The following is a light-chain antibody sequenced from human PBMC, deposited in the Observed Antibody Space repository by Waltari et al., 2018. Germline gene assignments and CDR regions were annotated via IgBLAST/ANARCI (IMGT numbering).Light chain of an antibody. Sequence: EIVLTQSPGTLSLSPGDRATLSCRASENVPAGYLACYQQKPGQAPRLLISAVSSGATGIPDRFSGSESGTDFTLTISRLEPEDFAVYYCQQYGSLPWTFGQGTKVEIK. CDR2: AVS. J-gene: IGKJ1*01. CDR1: ENVPAGY. V-gene: IGKV3-20*01. CDR3: QQYGSLPWT.